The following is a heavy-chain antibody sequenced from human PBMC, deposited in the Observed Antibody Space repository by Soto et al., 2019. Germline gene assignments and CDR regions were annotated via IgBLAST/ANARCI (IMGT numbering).Heavy chain of an antibody. Sequence: PSETLSLTCTVSGGSISSYYWSWIRQPPGKGLEWIGYIYYSGSTNYNPSLKSRVTISVDTSKNQFSLKLSSVTAADTAVYYCARGVGLDPIDYWGQGTLVTVSS. V-gene: IGHV4-59*01. J-gene: IGHJ4*02. CDR2: IYYSGST. CDR3: ARGVGLDPIDY. D-gene: IGHD3-16*01. CDR1: GGSISSYY.